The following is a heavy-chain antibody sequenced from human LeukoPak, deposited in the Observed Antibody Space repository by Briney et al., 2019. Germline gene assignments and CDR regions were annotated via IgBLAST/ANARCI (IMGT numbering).Heavy chain of an antibody. CDR2: ISGSGGST. D-gene: IGHD1-26*01. CDR1: GFTFSSYG. V-gene: IGHV3-23*01. CDR3: ARSIVGATFYDY. Sequence: GGSLRLSCAASGFTFSSYGMSWVRQAPGKGLEWVSAISGSGGSTYYADSVKGRFTISRDNSKNTLYLQMGSLRPEDMAVYYCARSIVGATFYDYWGQGTLVTVSS. J-gene: IGHJ4*02.